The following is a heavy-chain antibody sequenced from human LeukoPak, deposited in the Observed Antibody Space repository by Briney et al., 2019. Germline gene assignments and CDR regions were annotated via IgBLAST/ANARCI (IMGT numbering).Heavy chain of an antibody. D-gene: IGHD3-3*01. CDR1: GCSFTSYW. CDR2: IYPGDSDT. J-gene: IGHJ6*03. CDR3: ARPTTDYDFWSGYPLYMDV. Sequence: GESLKISCKGSGCSFTSYWIGWVRQMPGKGLEWMGIIYPGDSDTRYSPSFQGQVTISADKSISTAYLQWSSLKASDTAMYYCARPTTDYDFWSGYPLYMDVWGKGTTVTVSS. V-gene: IGHV5-51*01.